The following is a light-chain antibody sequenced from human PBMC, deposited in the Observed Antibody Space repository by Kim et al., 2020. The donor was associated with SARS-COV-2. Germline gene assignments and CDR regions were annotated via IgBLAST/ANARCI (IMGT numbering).Light chain of an antibody. CDR2: EDN. CDR3: QSYESGDVLV. Sequence: VTISSTRSRGSIASNYVQLYQQRPGRAPTTVIYEDNQRPSGVPDRLSRPIDSSSNSASLTKPGLKTEDETDYYCQSYESGDVLVFGRATQLTVL. V-gene: IGLV6-57*03. CDR1: RGSIASNY. J-gene: IGLJ3*02.